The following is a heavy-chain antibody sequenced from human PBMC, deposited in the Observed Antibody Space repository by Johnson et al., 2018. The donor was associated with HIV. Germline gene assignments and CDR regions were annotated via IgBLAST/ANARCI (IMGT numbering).Heavy chain of an antibody. V-gene: IGHV3-9*01. J-gene: IGHJ3*02. CDR2: ISWNSGSI. CDR3: AKDIQAEHLQECAFDI. Sequence: VQLVESGGGLVQPGRSLRLSCAASGFTFDYYAMHWVRKAPGKGLEWVSGISWNSGSIGYADSVKGRFANSRDNAKNSLYLQMNSLRAEDTALYYCAKDIQAEHLQECAFDIWGQGTMVTVSS. CDR1: GFTFDYYA. D-gene: IGHD3-3*01.